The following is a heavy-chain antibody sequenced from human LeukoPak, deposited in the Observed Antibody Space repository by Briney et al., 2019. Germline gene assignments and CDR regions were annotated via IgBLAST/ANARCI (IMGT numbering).Heavy chain of an antibody. V-gene: IGHV4-34*01. CDR3: ARGRGEIAAAARPHHFDY. Sequence: SETLSLTCAVYGGSFSGYYWSWIRQPLGKGLEWIGEINHSGSTNYNPSLKSRVTISVDTSKNQFSLKLSSVTAADTAVYYCARGRGEIAAAARPHHFDYWGQGTLVTVSS. CDR2: INHSGST. J-gene: IGHJ4*02. D-gene: IGHD6-13*01. CDR1: GGSFSGYY.